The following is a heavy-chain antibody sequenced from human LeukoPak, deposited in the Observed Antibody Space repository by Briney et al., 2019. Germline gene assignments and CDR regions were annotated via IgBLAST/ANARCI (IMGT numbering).Heavy chain of an antibody. CDR3: ARVRDTRYCSSTSCYLNGYYYYYMDV. Sequence: PGGSLRLSCAASGFTFSDYYMSWIRQAPGKGLEWVSYISSSGSTIYYADSVKGRFTISRDNAKNSLYLQMNSLRAEDTDVYYCARVRDTRYCSSTSCYLNGYYYYYMDVWGKGTTVTVSS. V-gene: IGHV3-11*04. CDR2: ISSSGSTI. J-gene: IGHJ6*03. D-gene: IGHD2-2*01. CDR1: GFTFSDYY.